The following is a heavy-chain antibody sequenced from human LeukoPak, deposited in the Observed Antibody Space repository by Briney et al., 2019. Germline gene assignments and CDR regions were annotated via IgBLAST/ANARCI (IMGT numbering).Heavy chain of an antibody. CDR1: GFTFSSYA. D-gene: IGHD6-13*01. CDR3: ARDPYISSSLRYYYYYMDV. V-gene: IGHV3-30-3*01. J-gene: IGHJ6*03. Sequence: GRSLRLSCAASGFTFSSYAMHWVRQAPGKGLEWVAVISYDGSNKYYADSVKGRFTISRDNSKNTLYLQMNSLRGEDTAVYYCARDPYISSSLRYYYYYMDVWGKGTTVTVSS. CDR2: ISYDGSNK.